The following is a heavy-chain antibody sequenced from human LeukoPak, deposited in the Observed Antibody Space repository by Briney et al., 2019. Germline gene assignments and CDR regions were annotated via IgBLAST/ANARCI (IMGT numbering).Heavy chain of an antibody. CDR1: GGSFSGDY. CDR2: INHSGST. V-gene: IGHV4-34*01. J-gene: IGHJ3*02. CDR3: ARPLLQEDFDVFDI. Sequence: SETLSLTCAVYGGSFSGDYWSWIRQPPGKGLEWIGEINHSGSTNYNPSLKSRVTISVDTSKNQFSLKLSSVTAADTAVYYCARPLLQEDFDVFDIWGQGTMVTVSS. D-gene: IGHD2-15*01.